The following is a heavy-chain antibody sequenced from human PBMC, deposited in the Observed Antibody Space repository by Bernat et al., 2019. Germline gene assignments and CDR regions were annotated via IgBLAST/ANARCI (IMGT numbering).Heavy chain of an antibody. CDR3: AREDFGFLEWSNWFDP. CDR2: TYYRSKWYN. CDR1: GDSVSSNSAA. Sequence: QVQLQQSGPGLVKPSQTLSLTCATSGDSVSSNSAAWNWIRQSPSRGLEWLGRTYYRSKWYNDYAVSVKSRITINPDTSKNQFSLQLNSVTLEDTAVYYCAREDFGFLEWSNWFDPWGQGTLVTVSS. D-gene: IGHD3-3*01. V-gene: IGHV6-1*01. J-gene: IGHJ5*02.